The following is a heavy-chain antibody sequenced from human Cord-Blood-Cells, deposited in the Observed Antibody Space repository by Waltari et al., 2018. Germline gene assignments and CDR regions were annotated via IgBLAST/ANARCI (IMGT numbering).Heavy chain of an antibody. CDR1: GGSFSGYS. CDR2: INHSGST. V-gene: IGHV4-34*01. J-gene: IGHJ6*02. CDR3: AREGGRNYYDSSGYYYYYGMDV. Sequence: QVQLQQWGAGLLKPSETLSLTCAVYGGSFSGYSWSWIRPPPGQGLEWIGEINHSGSTNYNPSLKSRVTISVDTAKNQFSLKLSSVTAADTAVYYCAREGGRNYYDSSGYYYYYGMDVWGQGTTVTVSS. D-gene: IGHD3-22*01.